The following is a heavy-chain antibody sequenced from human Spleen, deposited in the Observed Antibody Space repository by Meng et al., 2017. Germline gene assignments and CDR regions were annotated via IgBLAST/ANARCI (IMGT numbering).Heavy chain of an antibody. D-gene: IGHD6-19*01. V-gene: IGHV4-31*03. CDR3: ARLVGQQWDY. Sequence: QVPLQGSGPGLVKPSQTLSLTCTVSGGAISSDGYYWSCLRPHPGKGLEWIGYIYYSGSTYYNPSLKRRVTISVDTSKNQFSLKPSSVTAADTAVYYCARLVGQQWDYWGQGTLVTVSS. CDR2: IYYSGST. J-gene: IGHJ4*02. CDR1: GGAISSDGYY.